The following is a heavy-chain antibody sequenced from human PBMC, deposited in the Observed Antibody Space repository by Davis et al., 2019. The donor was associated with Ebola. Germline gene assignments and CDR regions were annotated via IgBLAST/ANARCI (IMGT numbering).Heavy chain of an antibody. V-gene: IGHV3-30*04. CDR3: ARAHTVTTPFDY. J-gene: IGHJ4*02. CDR1: GFTFSRYA. D-gene: IGHD4-17*01. Sequence: GESLKISCAASGFTFSRYAMHWVRQAPGKGLEWVAVISYDGSNKYYADSVKGRFTISRDNSKNTLYLQMSSLRAEDTAVYYCARAHTVTTPFDYWGQGTLVTVSS. CDR2: ISYDGSNK.